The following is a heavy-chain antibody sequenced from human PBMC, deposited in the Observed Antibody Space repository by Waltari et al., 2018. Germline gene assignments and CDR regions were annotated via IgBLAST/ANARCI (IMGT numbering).Heavy chain of an antibody. CDR2: IYHSGST. Sequence: QVQLQESGPGLVKPSETLSLTCAVSGYSISSGYYWGWIRQPPGKGLEWIGSIYHSGSTYYNPSLKSRVTISVDTSKNQFSLKLSSVTAADTAVYYCARNVGDYGDYVLLDYWGQGTLVTVSS. CDR1: GYSISSGYY. V-gene: IGHV4-38-2*01. J-gene: IGHJ4*02. D-gene: IGHD4-17*01. CDR3: ARNVGDYGDYVLLDY.